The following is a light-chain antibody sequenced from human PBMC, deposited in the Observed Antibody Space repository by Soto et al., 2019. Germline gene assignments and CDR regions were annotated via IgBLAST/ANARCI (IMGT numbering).Light chain of an antibody. CDR2: EVT. CDR1: SSDVGGYDY. Sequence: QSALTQPPSASKSPGQSVTISCTGTSSDVGGYDYVSWYQQHPGKAPKLIIYEVTKRPSGVPDRFSGSKSGNTASLTVSGLKAEDEADYYCSSYAGTNNVLFGGGTKLTVL. CDR3: SSYAGTNNVL. V-gene: IGLV2-8*02. J-gene: IGLJ2*01.